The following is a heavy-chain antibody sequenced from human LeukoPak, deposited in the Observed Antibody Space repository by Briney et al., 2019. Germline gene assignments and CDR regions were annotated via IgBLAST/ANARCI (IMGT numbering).Heavy chain of an antibody. D-gene: IGHD6-13*01. V-gene: IGHV5-51*01. CDR3: ARPIAAAGTDLGY. CDR2: IYPGDSDT. CDR1: GYSFTNTF. Sequence: GGSLEISCKASGYSFTNTFIGWVRQMPGKGLEWMGIIYPGDSDTRYSPSFQGQVTISVDKSVTTAYLQWSSLQASDTAMYYCARPIAAAGTDLGYWGQGTLVTVSS. J-gene: IGHJ4*02.